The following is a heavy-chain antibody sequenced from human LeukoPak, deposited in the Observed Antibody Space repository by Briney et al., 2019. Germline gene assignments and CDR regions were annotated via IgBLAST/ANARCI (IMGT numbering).Heavy chain of an antibody. CDR3: ARASGDIVETATMGSY. J-gene: IGHJ4*02. D-gene: IGHD5-18*01. CDR2: ISSSSSSI. CDR1: GFTFYSYS. Sequence: PGGSLRLSCAASGFTFYSYSMNWVRQAPGKGLEWVSSISSSSSSIYYADSVKGRFTISRDNAKNSLYLQMNSLRAEDTAVYYCARASGDIVETATMGSYWGQGTLVTVSS. V-gene: IGHV3-21*01.